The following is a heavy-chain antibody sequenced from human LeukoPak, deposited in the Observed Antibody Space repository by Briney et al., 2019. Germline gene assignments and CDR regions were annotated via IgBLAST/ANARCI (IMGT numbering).Heavy chain of an antibody. J-gene: IGHJ4*02. V-gene: IGHV3-23*01. D-gene: IGHD2-2*01. CDR1: GPIVSTNY. CDR3: AKDLRASDIVIEPVASRARDY. Sequence: GGSLRLSCAVSGPIVSTNYMSWVRQAPGKGLEWVSSISGSGNNTYYADSVKGRFTISRDNSKKMLYLQMKSLRADDTAVYYCAKDLRASDIVIEPVASRARDYWGQGTLVTVSS. CDR2: ISGSGNNT.